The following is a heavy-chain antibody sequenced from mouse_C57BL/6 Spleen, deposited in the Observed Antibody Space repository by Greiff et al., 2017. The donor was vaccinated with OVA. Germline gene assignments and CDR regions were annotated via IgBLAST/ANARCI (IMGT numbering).Heavy chain of an antibody. CDR2: IDPSDSET. V-gene: IGHV1-52*01. CDR1: GYTFTSYW. Sequence: QVQLQQSGAELVRPGSSVKLSCKASGYTFTSYWMHWVKQRPIQGLEWIGNIDPSDSETHYTHKFKDKATLTVDKSSSTAYMQLSSLTSEDSAVYYCARFDFYYTYRGQGTLVTVSA. CDR3: ARFDFYYTY. J-gene: IGHJ3*01. D-gene: IGHD1-1*01.